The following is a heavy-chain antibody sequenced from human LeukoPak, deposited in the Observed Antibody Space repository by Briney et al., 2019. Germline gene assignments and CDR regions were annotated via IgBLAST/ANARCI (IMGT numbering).Heavy chain of an antibody. V-gene: IGHV3-23*01. CDR2: MNNGPGAT. Sequence: GGSLRLSCAASGFSFSTSPMSWVRQPPGEGLEWVSAMNNGPGATFYRDSVRGRFTISRDDSKSTLYLQMNSLRAEDTGTYYCAKTHYDLLDVWGQGTTVTVSS. CDR3: AKTHYDLLDV. D-gene: IGHD5-12*01. CDR1: GFSFSTSP. J-gene: IGHJ6*02.